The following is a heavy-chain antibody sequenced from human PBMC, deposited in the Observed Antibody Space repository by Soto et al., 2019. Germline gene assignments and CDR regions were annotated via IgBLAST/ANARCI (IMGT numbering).Heavy chain of an antibody. CDR3: TREMAVGSTSLDY. CDR1: GFNFRTYN. CDR2: ISTQSTTI. Sequence: GGSLTLSCAASGFNFRTYNMNWVRQIPGKGLEWISYISTQSTTIFYADSVKGRFTISRDNARNSLHLHMVSLRDEDTAVYFCTREMAVGSTSLDYWGQGTRVTVSS. J-gene: IGHJ4*02. V-gene: IGHV3-48*02. D-gene: IGHD2-2*01.